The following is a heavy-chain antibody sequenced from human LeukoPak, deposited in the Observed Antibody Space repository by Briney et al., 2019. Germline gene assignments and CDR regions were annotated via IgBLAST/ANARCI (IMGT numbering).Heavy chain of an antibody. J-gene: IGHJ3*02. V-gene: IGHV3-15*01. CDR2: IRNKNDHGTT. D-gene: IGHD3-10*01. CDR1: GFTINNAW. Sequence: GGTLTLSCAASGFTINNAWMNRLRQAPGQGREGCGRIRNKNDHGTTEYAASVKGRVTISRDDSKNTLYLQVDSLKTEDTAVYYCTTRELRYYGAGTYPVAFDIWGQGTMVTVSS. CDR3: TTRELRYYGAGTYPVAFDI.